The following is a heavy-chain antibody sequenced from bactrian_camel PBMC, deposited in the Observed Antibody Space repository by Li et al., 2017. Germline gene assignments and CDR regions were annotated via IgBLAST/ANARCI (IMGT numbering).Heavy chain of an antibody. CDR1: AYTYC. D-gene: IGHD4*01. V-gene: IGHV3S6*01. J-gene: IGHJ4*01. CDR2: IYTHDGAT. Sequence: VQLVESGGGSVQAGGSLRLSCVPSAYTYCMGWFRQAPGKEREWVADIYTHDGATSYADSVKGRFTVSQDTAKNILYLQMNSLKLEDTAMYYCALDICDADYSEYATTTGEGTQVTVS.